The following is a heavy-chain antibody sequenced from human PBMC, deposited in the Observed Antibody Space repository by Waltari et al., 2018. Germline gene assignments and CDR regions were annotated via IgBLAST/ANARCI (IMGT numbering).Heavy chain of an antibody. CDR3: ARERHRLMEVGYLMALDP. D-gene: IGHD3-3*01. J-gene: IGHJ5*02. V-gene: IGHV1-18*01. Sequence: QAQLVQSGAEVKKPGASVKVSCRASGYTFSDFVISWVRQAPGQGLEWMGWISTNNGHTNHEHKFQGRLIMTKDTSTTTVYIEVNYLTSDDTAVYYCARERHRLMEVGYLMALDPWGQGTLVTVYS. CDR2: ISTNNGHT. CDR1: GYTFSDFV.